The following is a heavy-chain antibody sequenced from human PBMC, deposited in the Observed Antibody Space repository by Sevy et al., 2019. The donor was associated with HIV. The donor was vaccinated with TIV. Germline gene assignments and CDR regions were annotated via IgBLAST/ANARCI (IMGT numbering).Heavy chain of an antibody. CDR1: GFTFDDYG. J-gene: IGHJ6*02. CDR2: CNWNGGST. D-gene: IGHD5-18*01. Sequence: GGSLRLSCAASGFTFDDYGMSWVRQAPGKGLEWVSGCNWNGGSTGYADSVKGRFTISRDNAKNSLYLQVNSMRAEDTALYYCARHGYGYGYHALLDYYYGMDVWGQGTTVTVSS. CDR3: ARHGYGYGYHALLDYYYGMDV. V-gene: IGHV3-20*04.